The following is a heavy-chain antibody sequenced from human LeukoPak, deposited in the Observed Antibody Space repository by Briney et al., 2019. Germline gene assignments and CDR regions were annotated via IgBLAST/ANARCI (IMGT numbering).Heavy chain of an antibody. J-gene: IGHJ3*02. V-gene: IGHV4-39*01. CDR1: GGSISSSSYY. CDR3: ARGRDGYNNDAFDI. Sequence: PSETLSLTCTVSGGSISSSSYYWGWIRQPPGKGLEWIGSIYYSGSTYYNPSLKSRVTISVDTSKNQFSLKLSSVTAADTAVYYCARGRDGYNNDAFDIWGQGTMVTVSS. D-gene: IGHD5-24*01. CDR2: IYYSGST.